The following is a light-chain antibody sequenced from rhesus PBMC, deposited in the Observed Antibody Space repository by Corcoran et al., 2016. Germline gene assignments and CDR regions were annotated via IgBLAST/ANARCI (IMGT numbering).Light chain of an antibody. J-gene: IGKJ1*01. V-gene: IGKV1-33*02. CDR3: QQHNSYPWT. CDR2: AAS. Sequence: DIQMTQSPSSLSASVGDRVTITCQASQGISSWLAWYQQKPGNGPKLLICAASSLQSGVPSRFSGSGSGTDFTLTISSLQPEDFATYYCQQHNSYPWTFGQGTKVEIK. CDR1: QGISSW.